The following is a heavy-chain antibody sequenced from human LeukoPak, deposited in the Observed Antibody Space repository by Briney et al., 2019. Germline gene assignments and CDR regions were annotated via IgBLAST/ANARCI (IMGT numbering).Heavy chain of an antibody. J-gene: IGHJ4*02. CDR3: VRVRSYYGSVTGKSYYFDY. V-gene: IGHV4-59*01. CDR1: DGSINSYY. D-gene: IGHD3-10*01. Sequence: SETLSLTCTVSDGSINSYYWSWIRQPPGEGLEWIGHIDSSESTHYNPSLKSRVTIYIYTTENKLALHLSSMTAADTAVYYCVRVRSYYGSVTGKSYYFDYWGQGTLVTVSS. CDR2: IDSSEST.